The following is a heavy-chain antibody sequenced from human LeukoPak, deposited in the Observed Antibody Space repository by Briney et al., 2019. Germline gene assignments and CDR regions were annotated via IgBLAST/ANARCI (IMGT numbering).Heavy chain of an antibody. J-gene: IGHJ1*01. Sequence: SETLSLTCTVSGGSISSGSYYWSWIRQPAGKGLEWIGEIYHSGSTNYNPSLQSRVTISVDKSNNHFSLRLTSVTAADTAVYYCATNGWYCLDHWGQGALVTVSS. V-gene: IGHV4-61*09. CDR3: ATNGWYCLDH. CDR2: IYHSGST. D-gene: IGHD6-19*01. CDR1: GGSISSGSYY.